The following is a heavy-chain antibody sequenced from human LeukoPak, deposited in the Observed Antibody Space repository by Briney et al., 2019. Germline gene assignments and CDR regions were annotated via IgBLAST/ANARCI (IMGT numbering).Heavy chain of an antibody. Sequence: PSETLSLTCTVSGGSFRSSSYYWGWIRQTPGKGLEWIGCIYYSGSTYYNPSLKSRVTISVDTSENQFSLKLSSVTAADTAVYYCARGEMATIFDYWGQGTLVTVSS. CDR2: IYYSGST. J-gene: IGHJ4*02. CDR1: GGSFRSSSYY. V-gene: IGHV4-39*01. D-gene: IGHD5-24*01. CDR3: ARGEMATIFDY.